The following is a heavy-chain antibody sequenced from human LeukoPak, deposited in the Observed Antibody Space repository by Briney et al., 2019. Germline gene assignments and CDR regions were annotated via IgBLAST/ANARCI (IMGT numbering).Heavy chain of an antibody. CDR1: GFTFSSYS. Sequence: GSLRLSCAASGFTFSSYSMNWVRQAPGKGLEWVSYISSSSSTIYYADSVKGRFTISRDNAKNSLYLQMNSLRAEDTAVYYCARDRSGTAVAGPFDYWGQGTLVTVSS. D-gene: IGHD6-19*01. CDR3: ARDRSGTAVAGPFDY. V-gene: IGHV3-48*01. J-gene: IGHJ4*02. CDR2: ISSSSSTI.